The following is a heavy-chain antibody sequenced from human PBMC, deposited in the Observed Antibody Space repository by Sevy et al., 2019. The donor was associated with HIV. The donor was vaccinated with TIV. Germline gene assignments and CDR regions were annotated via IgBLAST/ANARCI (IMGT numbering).Heavy chain of an antibody. CDR2: ISYDGSSK. Sequence: WGYLKLSCAASGFSVSTHAMHWVRQAPGKGLERVALISYDGSSKYYADSVKGRLTISRYNSKNTLYLQISSLRPDDTAVYYCTWDAGYSTGWYPSDYWGQGTLVIVSS. CDR1: GFSVSTHA. CDR3: TWDAGYSTGWYPSDY. V-gene: IGHV3-30*15. D-gene: IGHD6-19*01. J-gene: IGHJ4*02.